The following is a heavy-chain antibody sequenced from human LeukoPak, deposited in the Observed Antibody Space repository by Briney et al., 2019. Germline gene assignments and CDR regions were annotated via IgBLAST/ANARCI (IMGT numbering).Heavy chain of an antibody. D-gene: IGHD5-24*01. CDR1: EFTLSRYN. CDR2: ISSGTGYI. V-gene: IGHV3-21*01. J-gene: IGHJ6*02. Sequence: GGSLRLSRAASEFTLSRYNMNWVRQAPGKGLEWVSSISSGTGYIYYADSVKGRFTISRDNAKNSLDLLLNSLRAEDTAVYYCARRSRDGYNPDYYYYGMDVWGQGTTVTVSS. CDR3: ARRSRDGYNPDYYYYGMDV.